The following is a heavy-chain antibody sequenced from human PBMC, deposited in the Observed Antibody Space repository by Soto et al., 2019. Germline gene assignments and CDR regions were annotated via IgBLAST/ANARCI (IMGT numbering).Heavy chain of an antibody. D-gene: IGHD4-17*01. CDR1: GFTFSSYA. Sequence: GGSLRLSCAVSGFTFSSYAMSWVRQAPGKGLEWVSAISGSGGSTYYADSVKGRFTISRDNSKNTLYLQMNSLRAEDTAVYYCAKDQHDYGDYVTIDYWGQGTLVTVSS. CDR3: AKDQHDYGDYVTIDY. CDR2: ISGSGGST. J-gene: IGHJ4*02. V-gene: IGHV3-23*01.